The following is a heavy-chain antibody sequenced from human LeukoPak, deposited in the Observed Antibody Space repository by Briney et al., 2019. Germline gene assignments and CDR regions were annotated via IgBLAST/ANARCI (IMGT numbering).Heavy chain of an antibody. CDR2: ISSSSSYM. CDR1: GFTFSTYS. J-gene: IGHJ3*02. D-gene: IGHD2-15*01. CDR3: ARDEIGRSVI. V-gene: IGHV3-21*01. Sequence: GGSLRLSCAASGFTFSTYSMNWVRQAPGKGLEWVSSISSSSSYMYYADSLKGRFTISRDNAKNSLYLQMNSLRAEDTAVYYCARDEIGRSVIWGRGTMVTVSS.